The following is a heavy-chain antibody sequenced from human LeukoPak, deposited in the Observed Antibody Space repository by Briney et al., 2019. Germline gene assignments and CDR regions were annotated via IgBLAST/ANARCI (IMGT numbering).Heavy chain of an antibody. D-gene: IGHD6-19*01. CDR1: GFTFDDYG. Sequence: GGSLRLSCAASGFTFDDYGMSWVRQAPGKGLEWVANIKQDGGEKYYVDSVKGRFTISRDNAKNSLYLQMNSLRAEDTAVYYCVREYYFLIAVAGDYFDYWGQGALVTVSS. CDR3: VREYYFLIAVAGDYFDY. V-gene: IGHV3-7*01. CDR2: IKQDGGEK. J-gene: IGHJ4*02.